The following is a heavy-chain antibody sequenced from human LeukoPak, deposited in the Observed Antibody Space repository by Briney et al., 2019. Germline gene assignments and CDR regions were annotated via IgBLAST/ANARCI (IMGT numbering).Heavy chain of an antibody. CDR3: AREMDYYDSSGYYYTVDY. CDR1: GYTFTSYG. D-gene: IGHD3-22*01. Sequence: ASVKVSCKASGYTFTSYGISWVRQAPGQGLEWMGWISAYNGNTNYAQKLQGGVTMTTDTSTSTAYMELRSLRSDDTAVYYCAREMDYYDSSGYYYTVDYWGQGTLVTVSS. V-gene: IGHV1-18*01. J-gene: IGHJ4*02. CDR2: ISAYNGNT.